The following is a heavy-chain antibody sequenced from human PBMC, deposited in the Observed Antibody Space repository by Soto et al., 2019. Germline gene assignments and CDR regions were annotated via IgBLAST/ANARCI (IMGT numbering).Heavy chain of an antibody. CDR3: ARGRYGDY. Sequence: QVHLVQSGAEVKKPGASVKVSCKASGYSFTSYGITWVRQARGQGLEWMGWISAHNGHTDYAQKLQGRVIVTRDTSTSTAYMELRSLISDDTALYYCARGRYGDYWGQGALVTVSS. CDR2: ISAHNGHT. CDR1: GYSFTSYG. V-gene: IGHV1-18*01. D-gene: IGHD1-1*01. J-gene: IGHJ4*02.